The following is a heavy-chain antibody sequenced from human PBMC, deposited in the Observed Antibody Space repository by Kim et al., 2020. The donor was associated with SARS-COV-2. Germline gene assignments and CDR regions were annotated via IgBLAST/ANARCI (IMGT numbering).Heavy chain of an antibody. CDR3: ARVFRGMDV. Sequence: SGSTNNNPSLESRVTISVDTSRKQVSRKLTSVTAADTAVYYCARVFRGMDVWGQGTTVTVSS. D-gene: IGHD3-16*01. CDR2: SGST. J-gene: IGHJ6*02. V-gene: IGHV4-59*01.